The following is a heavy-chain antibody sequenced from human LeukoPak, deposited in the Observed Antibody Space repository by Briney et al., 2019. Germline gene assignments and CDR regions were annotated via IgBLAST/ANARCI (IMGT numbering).Heavy chain of an antibody. J-gene: IGHJ4*02. Sequence: ASETLSLTCAVYGGSFSGYYWSWIRQPPGKGLEWIGEINHSGSTNYNPSLKSRVTISVDTSKNQFSLKLSSVTAADTAVYYCARGVRYSYGPFDYWGQGTLSPSPQ. V-gene: IGHV4-34*01. CDR2: INHSGST. D-gene: IGHD5-18*01. CDR3: ARGVRYSYGPFDY. CDR1: GGSFSGYY.